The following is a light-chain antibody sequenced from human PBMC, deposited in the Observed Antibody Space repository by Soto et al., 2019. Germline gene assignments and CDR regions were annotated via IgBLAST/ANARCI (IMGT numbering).Light chain of an antibody. J-gene: IGKJ1*01. Sequence: DIQMTQSPSFLSASVGDRVTITFRASQSISSYLNWYQQKPGKAPKLLIYAASSLESGVPSRFSGSGSGTEFTLTISSLQPDDFATYYCQQYNSYSTFGQGTKVDIK. CDR1: QSISSY. V-gene: IGKV1-5*01. CDR2: AAS. CDR3: QQYNSYST.